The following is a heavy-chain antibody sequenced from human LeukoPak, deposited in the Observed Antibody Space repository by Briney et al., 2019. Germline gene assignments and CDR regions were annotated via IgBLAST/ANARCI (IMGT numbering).Heavy chain of an antibody. CDR3: ARSVFLEDAFDI. J-gene: IGHJ3*02. CDR1: GGTFSSYA. CDR2: IIPILGIA. V-gene: IGHV1-69*04. D-gene: IGHD3-3*01. Sequence: SVKVSCKASGGTFSSYAISWVRQAPGQGLEWMGRIIPILGIANYAQKFQGRVTMTTDTSTSTAYMELRSLRSDDTAVYYCARSVFLEDAFDIWGQGTMVTVSS.